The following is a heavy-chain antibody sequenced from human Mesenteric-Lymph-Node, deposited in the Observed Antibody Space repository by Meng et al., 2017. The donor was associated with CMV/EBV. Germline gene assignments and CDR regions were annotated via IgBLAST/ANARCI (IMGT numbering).Heavy chain of an antibody. V-gene: IGHV4-34*01. D-gene: IGHD2-2*01. CDR1: SLSGYY. CDR3: ARGLGYCSSTSCYLYFDY. J-gene: IGHJ4*02. Sequence: SLSGYYWSWIRQPPGKGLEWIGEINPSGSTNYNPSLKNRVTISGDTSKNQFSLKLASVTAADTAVFYCARGLGYCSSTSCYLYFDYWGQGTLVTVSS. CDR2: INPSGST.